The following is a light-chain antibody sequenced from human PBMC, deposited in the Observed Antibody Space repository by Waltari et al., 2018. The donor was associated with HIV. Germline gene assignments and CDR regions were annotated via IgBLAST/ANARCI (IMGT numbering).Light chain of an antibody. CDR2: EVS. CDR1: SNDIGLYNY. V-gene: IGLV2-8*01. CDR3: SLFAGNDFFV. J-gene: IGLJ2*01. Sequence: QSALTQPPSASGSPGETVTLSCTGTSNDIGLYNYVSWFQQHPGKVPKLVMFEVSQRPSVVPGRFSGAKSGYTASLTVSGLQPDDESDYFCSLFAGNDFFVFGGGTRLTVL.